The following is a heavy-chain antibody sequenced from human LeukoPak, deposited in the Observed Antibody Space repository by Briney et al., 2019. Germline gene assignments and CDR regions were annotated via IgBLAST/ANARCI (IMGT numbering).Heavy chain of an antibody. Sequence: ASVKVSCKASGYTFTGHYIHWVRQAPGQGLEWMGWINPNSDGTNFAQKFQGRVTMTRDTSISTAYMELSRLTSDDTAVYYCAREGRDGYQRHFDYWGQGTLVTVSS. CDR1: GYTFTGHY. CDR2: INPNSDGT. V-gene: IGHV1-2*02. J-gene: IGHJ4*02. D-gene: IGHD5-24*01. CDR3: AREGRDGYQRHFDY.